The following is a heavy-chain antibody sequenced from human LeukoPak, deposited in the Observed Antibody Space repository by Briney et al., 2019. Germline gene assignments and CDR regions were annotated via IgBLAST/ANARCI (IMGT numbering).Heavy chain of an antibody. J-gene: IGHJ4*02. V-gene: IGHV1-69*13. Sequence: ASVKVSCKASGGTFSSYAISWVRQAPGQGLEWMGGIIPIFGTANYAQKFQGRVTITADESTSTAYMELSSPRSEDTAVYYCARVPQARGYSYGIDYWGQGTLVTVSS. D-gene: IGHD5-18*01. CDR2: IIPIFGTA. CDR3: ARVPQARGYSYGIDY. CDR1: GGTFSSYA.